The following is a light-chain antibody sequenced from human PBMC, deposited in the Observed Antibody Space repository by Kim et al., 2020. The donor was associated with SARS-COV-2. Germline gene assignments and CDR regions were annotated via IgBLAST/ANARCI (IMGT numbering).Light chain of an antibody. J-gene: IGKJ5*01. CDR1: QVIRNF. V-gene: IGKV1-33*01. Sequence: ASVRARVTIPCQATQVIRNFLNWYLQRPGKAPQLLIYDVSNLQTGVPSRFSGSGYGTEFTLTISSLQPEDFATYYCQQNDAFPITFGQGTRLEIK. CDR3: QQNDAFPIT. CDR2: DVS.